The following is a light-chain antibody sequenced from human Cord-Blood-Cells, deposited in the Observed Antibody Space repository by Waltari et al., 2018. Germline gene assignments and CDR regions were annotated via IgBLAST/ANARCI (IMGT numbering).Light chain of an antibody. Sequence: DIQMTQSPSSLPASVGDRFTITCRASQSISSYLNWYQQKPGKAPKLLSYAASSLQSGVPSRFSGSGSGTDCTLTISSLQPEDFATYYCQQSYSTPPTFGQGTKLEIK. CDR3: QQSYSTPPT. CDR2: AAS. J-gene: IGKJ2*01. CDR1: QSISSY. V-gene: IGKV1-39*01.